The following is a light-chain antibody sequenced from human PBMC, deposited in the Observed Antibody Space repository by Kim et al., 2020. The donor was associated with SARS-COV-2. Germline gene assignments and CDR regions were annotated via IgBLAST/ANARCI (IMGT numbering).Light chain of an antibody. V-gene: IGKV1-17*03. CDR2: GAS. J-gene: IGKJ1*01. CDR3: LHHKDYPYT. Sequence: ASVGYRVTITCRASHDIYTYLSWFQQKPGKVPKRLISGASRLQSGVPSRFSGSGSGAEFTLTISNLQPEDVATYYCLHHKDYPYTFGQGTKVEIK. CDR1: HDIYTY.